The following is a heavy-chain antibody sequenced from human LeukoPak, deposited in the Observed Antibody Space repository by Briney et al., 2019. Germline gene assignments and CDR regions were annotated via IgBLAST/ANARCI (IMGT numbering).Heavy chain of an antibody. Sequence: GGSLRLSCAASGFTFSSYGMHWVRQAPGKGLEWVAFIRYDGSNKYYADSVKGRFTISRDNSKNTLYLQMNSLRAEDTAVYYCATVPVTYDSSGLRGPYFDYWGQGTLVTVSS. D-gene: IGHD3-22*01. J-gene: IGHJ4*02. V-gene: IGHV3-30*02. CDR3: ATVPVTYDSSGLRGPYFDY. CDR2: IRYDGSNK. CDR1: GFTFSSYG.